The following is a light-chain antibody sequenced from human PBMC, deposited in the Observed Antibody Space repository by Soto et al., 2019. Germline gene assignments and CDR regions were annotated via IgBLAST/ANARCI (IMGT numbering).Light chain of an antibody. CDR2: DVS. J-gene: IGLJ1*01. V-gene: IGLV2-14*01. Sequence: QSALTQPASVSGSPGQSITISCTGTSSDVGGYNYVSWYQQHPGKDPKLMIYDVSNRPSVVSNRFTGSKSGNTASLTISGLKALDVAEYYCSSYTSSSTLIYVLCSGTTVTVL. CDR1: SSDVGGYNY. CDR3: SSYTSSSTLIYV.